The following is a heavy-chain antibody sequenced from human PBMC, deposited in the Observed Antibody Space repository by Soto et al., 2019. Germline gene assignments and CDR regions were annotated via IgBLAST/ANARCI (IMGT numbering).Heavy chain of an antibody. CDR3: AKDSYGSGSYTY. CDR1: GFTFDDYT. D-gene: IGHD3-10*01. Sequence: GGSLRLSCAASGFTFDDYTMHWVRQAPGKGLEWVSLISWDGGSTYYADSVKGRFTISRDNSKNSLYLQMNSLRTEDTALYYCAKDSYGSGSYTYWGQGTLVTVSS. V-gene: IGHV3-43*01. CDR2: ISWDGGST. J-gene: IGHJ4*02.